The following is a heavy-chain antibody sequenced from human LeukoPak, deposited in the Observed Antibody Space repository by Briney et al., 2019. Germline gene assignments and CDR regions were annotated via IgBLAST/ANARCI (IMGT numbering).Heavy chain of an antibody. D-gene: IGHD3-22*01. CDR2: ISGSGGST. V-gene: IGHV3-23*01. J-gene: IGHJ4*02. CDR1: GFTFSSYE. Sequence: GGSLRLSCAASGFTFSSYEMNWVRQAPGKGLEWVSAISGSGGSTYYADSVKGRFTISRDNSKNTLYLQMNSLRAEDTAVYYCAKEDRKQYYYDTLPIIDYWGQGTLVTVSS. CDR3: AKEDRKQYYYDTLPIIDY.